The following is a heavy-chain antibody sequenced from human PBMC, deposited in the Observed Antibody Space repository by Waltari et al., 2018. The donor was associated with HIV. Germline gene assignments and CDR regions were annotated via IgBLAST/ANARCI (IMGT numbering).Heavy chain of an antibody. CDR1: GLTFSEYA. CDR2: ISNINSNI. Sequence: EVQLVESGGGLVQPGRSLRLSCAASGLTFSEYAMNWVRQAPGKGLECISYISNINSNIKSADSVKGRFTISRDNTKSSLDLHMNNLRDEDTAVYYCARDTLNLYFGLDVLGQGTTVTVSS. CDR3: ARDTLNLYFGLDV. V-gene: IGHV3-48*02. J-gene: IGHJ6*02.